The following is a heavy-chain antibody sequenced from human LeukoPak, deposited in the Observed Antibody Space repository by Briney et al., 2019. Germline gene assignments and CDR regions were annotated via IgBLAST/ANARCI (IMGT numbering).Heavy chain of an antibody. V-gene: IGHV4-39*01. CDR3: ARHRPDHYCSGGSCYSQLGFDP. J-gene: IGHJ5*02. D-gene: IGHD2-15*01. CDR1: GGSISSSSYY. CDR2: IYYSGST. Sequence: KSSETLSLTCTVSGGSISSSSYYWGWIRQPPGKGLEWIGSIYYSGSTYYNPSLKSRVTISVDTSKNQFSLKLSSVTAADTAVYYCARHRPDHYCSGGSCYSQLGFDPWGQGTLVTVSS.